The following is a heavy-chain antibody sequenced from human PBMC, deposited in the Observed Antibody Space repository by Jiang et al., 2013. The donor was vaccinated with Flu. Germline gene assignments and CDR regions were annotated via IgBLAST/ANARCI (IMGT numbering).Heavy chain of an antibody. V-gene: IGHV4-34*01. CDR2: INHSGST. CDR1: GGSFSGYY. D-gene: IGHD3-10*01. CDR3: ARGRRNYYGSGSYYNLRWFDP. Sequence: VLLKPSETLSLTCAVYGGSFSGYYWSWIRQPPGKGLEWIGEINHSGSTNYNPSLKSRVTISVDTSKNQFSLKLSSVTAADTAVYYCARGRRNYYGSGSYYNLRWFDPWGQGTLVTVSS. J-gene: IGHJ5*02.